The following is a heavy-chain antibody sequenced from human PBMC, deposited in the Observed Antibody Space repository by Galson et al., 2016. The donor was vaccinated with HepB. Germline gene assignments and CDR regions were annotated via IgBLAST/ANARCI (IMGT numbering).Heavy chain of an antibody. V-gene: IGHV3-74*01. D-gene: IGHD1-1*01. Sequence: SLRLSCAASGFTFGKYWMHWARQAPGKGLVWVSRIHSDGSSTNYADSVKGRFTISRDNADNTVYLQMNSLRVEDTAIYYCTRERHDYYYYYGMDVWGKGATVTVSS. CDR1: GFTFGKYW. J-gene: IGHJ6*04. CDR3: TRERHDYYYYYGMDV. CDR2: IHSDGSST.